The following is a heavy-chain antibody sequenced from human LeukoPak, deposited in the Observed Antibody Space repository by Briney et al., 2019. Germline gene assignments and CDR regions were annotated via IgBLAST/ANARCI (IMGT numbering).Heavy chain of an antibody. D-gene: IGHD6-19*01. J-gene: IGHJ6*02. CDR2: INPNSGGT. V-gene: IGHV1-2*02. CDR3: GRDLEQWRGRMDV. CDR1: GYTFTGYY. Sequence: ASVKVSCKASGYTFTGYYMHWLRLAPRQGLEWLGWINPNSGGTNYAQKFQGRVTMTRDTSISTAYMEVSSLRSDDTAVYYCGRDLEQWRGRMDVWGQGTTVTVSS.